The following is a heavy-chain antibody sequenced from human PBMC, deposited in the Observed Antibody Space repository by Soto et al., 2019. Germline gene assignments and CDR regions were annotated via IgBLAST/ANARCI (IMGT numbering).Heavy chain of an antibody. CDR1: GDSVSSNSAA. V-gene: IGHV6-1*01. D-gene: IGHD1-26*01. Sequence: SQTLSLTCAISGDSVSSNSAAWNWIRQSQSRGLEWLGRTYYRSKWYNDYAGSVKSRITINPDTSKNQFSLQRNSVTPEDTAVYYCARVVVGATKNAFDIGGQGTMGTVSS. CDR3: ARVVVGATKNAFDI. CDR2: TYYRSKWYN. J-gene: IGHJ3*02.